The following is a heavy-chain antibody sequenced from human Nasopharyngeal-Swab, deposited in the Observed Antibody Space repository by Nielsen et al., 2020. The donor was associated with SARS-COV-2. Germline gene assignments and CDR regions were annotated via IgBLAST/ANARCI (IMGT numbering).Heavy chain of an antibody. Sequence: SDTLSLTCTVSGGSISSGGFYWTSICQQPGRGLEWIGYIYNNESTYYNPSLKSRVIISVDTSKNQFSLKLSSVTAADTAVYYCARGRRYNGNDRFDYWGQGTLVTVSS. CDR2: IYNNEST. D-gene: IGHD1-1*01. V-gene: IGHV4-31*03. J-gene: IGHJ4*02. CDR1: GGSISSGGFY. CDR3: ARGRRYNGNDRFDY.